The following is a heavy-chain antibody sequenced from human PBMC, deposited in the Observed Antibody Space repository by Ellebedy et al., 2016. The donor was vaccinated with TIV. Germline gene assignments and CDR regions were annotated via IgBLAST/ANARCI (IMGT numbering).Heavy chain of an antibody. Sequence: GGSLRLXXKGSGYSFTSYWIGWVRQMPGKGLEWMGIIYPGDSDTRYSPSFQGQVTISADKSISTAYLQWSSLKASDTAMYYCASLYYYDSSGYYQIAEYFQHWGQGTLVTVSS. CDR1: GYSFTSYW. CDR3: ASLYYYDSSGYYQIAEYFQH. D-gene: IGHD3-22*01. V-gene: IGHV5-51*01. J-gene: IGHJ1*01. CDR2: IYPGDSDT.